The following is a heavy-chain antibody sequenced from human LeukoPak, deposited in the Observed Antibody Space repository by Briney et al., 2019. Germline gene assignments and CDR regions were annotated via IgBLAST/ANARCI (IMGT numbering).Heavy chain of an antibody. D-gene: IGHD3-16*01. J-gene: IGHJ5*02. Sequence: GGSLRLSCAASGFRFSDFTMTWARQAPGKGPEWVSAIGGRGGSTYYADFLGGRFTISRDNSKDMVYLQMNSLKVEDTATYYCGKEGGAWGQGTKVTVSS. CDR1: GFRFSDFT. CDR3: GKEGGA. V-gene: IGHV3-23*01. CDR2: IGGRGGST.